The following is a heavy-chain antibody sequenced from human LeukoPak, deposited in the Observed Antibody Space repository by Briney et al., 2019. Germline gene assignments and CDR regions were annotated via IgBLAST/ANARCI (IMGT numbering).Heavy chain of an antibody. CDR1: GFSFHDFA. Sequence: AGSLRLSCAASGFSFHDFAMHWVRQAPGKGLEWVSVISGDGSSTYYADSLKGRFTISRDNRKNSLYLQMNSLRTEDSAQHYCAKGIHGSGRSCYSMGHDYWGQGTLVTVSS. D-gene: IGHD2-15*01. V-gene: IGHV3-43*02. J-gene: IGHJ4*02. CDR3: AKGIHGSGRSCYSMGHDY. CDR2: ISGDGSST.